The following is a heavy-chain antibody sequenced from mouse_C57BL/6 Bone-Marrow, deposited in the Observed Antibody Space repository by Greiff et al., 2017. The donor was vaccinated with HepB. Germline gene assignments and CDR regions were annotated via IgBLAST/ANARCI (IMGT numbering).Heavy chain of an antibody. J-gene: IGHJ2*01. V-gene: IGHV1-69*01. Sequence: QVQLQQPGAELVMPGASVKLSCKASGYTFTGYWMHWVKQRPGQGLEWIGEIDPSDSYTNYNQKFKGKSTLTVDKSSSTAYMQLSSLTSEDSAVYYCARGLQDYWGQGTTLTVSS. D-gene: IGHD3-1*01. CDR1: GYTFTGYW. CDR2: IDPSDSYT. CDR3: ARGLQDY.